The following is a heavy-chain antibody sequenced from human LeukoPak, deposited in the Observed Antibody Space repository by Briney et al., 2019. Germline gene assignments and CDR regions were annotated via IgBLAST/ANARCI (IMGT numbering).Heavy chain of an antibody. V-gene: IGHV4-59*01. J-gene: IGHJ6*02. CDR3: ARDATHYDFWSGYPLGYYGMDV. CDR2: IYYSGST. D-gene: IGHD3-3*01. Sequence: SETQSLTCTVSGGSISSYYWSWIRQPPGKGLEWIGYIYYSGSTNYNPSLKSRVTISVDTSKNQFSLKLSSVTAADTAVYYCARDATHYDFWSGYPLGYYGMDVWGQGTTVTVSS. CDR1: GGSISSYY.